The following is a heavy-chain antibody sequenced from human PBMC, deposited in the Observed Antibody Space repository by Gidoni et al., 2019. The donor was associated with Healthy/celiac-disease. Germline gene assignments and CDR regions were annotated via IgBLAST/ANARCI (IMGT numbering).Heavy chain of an antibody. CDR3: AREKPRAFSDAFDI. CDR2: IKQDGSEK. J-gene: IGHJ3*02. Sequence: EVQLVESGGGLVQPGGSLRLPCAASGFTFSSYWMSWVRQAPGKGLEWVANIKQDGSEKYYVDSVKGRFTISRDNAKNSLYLQMNSLRAEDTAVYYCAREKPRAFSDAFDIWGQGTMVTVSS. V-gene: IGHV3-7*04. CDR1: GFTFSSYW.